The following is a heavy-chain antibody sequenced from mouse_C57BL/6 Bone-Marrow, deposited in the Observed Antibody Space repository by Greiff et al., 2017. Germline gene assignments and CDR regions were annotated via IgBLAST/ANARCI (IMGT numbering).Heavy chain of an antibody. Sequence: EVQLQQSGPELVKPGASVKISCKASGYSFTGYYMHWVKQSSEKSLEWIGEINPSTGGTSYNQKFKGKATLTVDKSSSTAYMQLKSLTSEDSAVYYCAAVVAMDFDVWGTGTTVTVSS. D-gene: IGHD1-1*01. J-gene: IGHJ1*03. CDR3: AAVVAMDFDV. CDR2: INPSTGGT. V-gene: IGHV1-43*01. CDR1: GYSFTGYY.